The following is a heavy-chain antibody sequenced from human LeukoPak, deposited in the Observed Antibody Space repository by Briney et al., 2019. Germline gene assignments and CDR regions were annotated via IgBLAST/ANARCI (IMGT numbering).Heavy chain of an antibody. V-gene: IGHV3-48*03. J-gene: IGHJ4*02. Sequence: GGSLRLSCAASGFTFSSYEMNWVRQAPGKGLEWVSYISSSGSTIYYADSVKGRFTISRDNAKNSLYLQMNSLRAEDTAVYYCARLGGYYDSFDYWGQGTLVTVSS. D-gene: IGHD3-22*01. CDR2: ISSSGSTI. CDR1: GFTFSSYE. CDR3: ARLGGYYDSFDY.